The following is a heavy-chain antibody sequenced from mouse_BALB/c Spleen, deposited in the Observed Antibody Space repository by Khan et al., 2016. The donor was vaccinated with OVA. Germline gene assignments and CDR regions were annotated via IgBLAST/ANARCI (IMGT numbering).Heavy chain of an antibody. J-gene: IGHJ4*01. Sequence: EVELVESGGGLVKPGGSLKLSCAASGFTFSIYTMSWVRQTPEKRLEWVATISSGGGDTYYPDSVKGRFTISSDNAKNNLYLQMSSLRSEDTALYYCARALIYYDYDGNAMDYWGQGTSVTVSS. CDR3: ARALIYYDYDGNAMDY. CDR1: GFTFSIYT. D-gene: IGHD2-4*01. V-gene: IGHV5-9*03. CDR2: ISSGGGDT.